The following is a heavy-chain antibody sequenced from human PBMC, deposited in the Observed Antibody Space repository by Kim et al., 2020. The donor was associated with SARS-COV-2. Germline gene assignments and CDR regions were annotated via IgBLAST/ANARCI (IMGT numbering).Heavy chain of an antibody. CDR2: K. J-gene: IGHJ5*02. Sequence: KDYVDAVKGRFTIARDNAKNSLHLQMNSLGAEDTAVYYCARGAVTPWFDPWGQGTLVTVSS. CDR3: ARGAVTPWFDP. V-gene: IGHV3-7*01.